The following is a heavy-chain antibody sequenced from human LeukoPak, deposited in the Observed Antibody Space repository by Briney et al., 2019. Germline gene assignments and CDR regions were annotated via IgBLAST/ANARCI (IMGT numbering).Heavy chain of an antibody. CDR1: GYSFISNT. J-gene: IGHJ4*02. CDR3: AKVEADYSGKYYFDY. V-gene: IGHV7-4-1*02. D-gene: IGHD4-11*01. CDR2: INTNTGNP. Sequence: GASVKVSCKASGYSFISNTINWVRQAPGQGLEWMGWINTNTGNPTYAQGFTGRFVFSLDTSVSTAYLQISSLKAEDTAVYYCAKVEADYSGKYYFDYWGQGTLVTVSS.